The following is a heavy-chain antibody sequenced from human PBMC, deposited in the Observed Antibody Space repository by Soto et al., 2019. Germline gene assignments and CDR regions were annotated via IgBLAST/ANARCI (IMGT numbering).Heavy chain of an antibody. D-gene: IGHD2-21*01. V-gene: IGHV3-23*01. CDR1: GFTFSSYA. CDR3: AKGYSSIGIRLWPFDY. CDR2: ISGSGGST. Sequence: SLRLSCAASGFTFSSYAMSWVRQAPGKGLEWVSAISGSGGSTYYADSVKGRFTISRDNSKNTLYLQMNSLRAEDTAVYYCAKGYSSIGIRLWPFDYWGQGTLVTVSS. J-gene: IGHJ4*02.